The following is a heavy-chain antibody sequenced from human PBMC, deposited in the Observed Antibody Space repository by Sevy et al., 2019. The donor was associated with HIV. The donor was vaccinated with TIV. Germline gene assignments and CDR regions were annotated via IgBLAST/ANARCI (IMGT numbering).Heavy chain of an antibody. CDR1: GFTFSKYS. V-gene: IGHV3-23*01. D-gene: IGHD2-8*01. Sequence: GGSLRLSCAASGFTFSKYSMSWVRQPPGKGLEWVSTLSFGWGEINYAESVKGRFTISRDNSNSSVYLQMNNLRPEDTAVYYCAREGCTKPHDYWGQGTLVTVSS. CDR2: LSFGWGEI. CDR3: AREGCTKPHDY. J-gene: IGHJ4*02.